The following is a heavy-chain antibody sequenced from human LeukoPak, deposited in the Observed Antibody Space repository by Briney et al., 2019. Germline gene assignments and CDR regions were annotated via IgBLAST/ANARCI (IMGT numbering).Heavy chain of an antibody. CDR2: MSPNSGDT. CDR3: AKERGYSGYDPRAFDY. Sequence: GASVKVSCKASGYTFTSHDINWVRQATGQGLEWMGWMSPNSGDTGYAQKFQGRVTITRDTSASTAYMELSSPRSEDTAVYYCAKERGYSGYDPRAFDYWGQGTLVTVSS. CDR1: GYTFTSHD. D-gene: IGHD5-12*01. J-gene: IGHJ4*02. V-gene: IGHV1-8*01.